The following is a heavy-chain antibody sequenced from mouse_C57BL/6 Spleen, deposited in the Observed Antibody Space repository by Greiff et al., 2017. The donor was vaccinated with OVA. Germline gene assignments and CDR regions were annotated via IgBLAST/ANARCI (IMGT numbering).Heavy chain of an antibody. CDR2: INPSNGGT. J-gene: IGHJ2*01. V-gene: IGHV1-53*01. CDR1: GHTFSRYC. CDR3: ARWLPLDY. Sequence: QVQLQQPGTDLVKSGASVKLFFKVSGHTFSRYCMVWGTQGLGQGLEWIGNINPSNGGTNYNEKFKSKATLTVDNSSSTAYMQLSSLTSEDSAVYYCARWLPLDYWGQGTTLTVSS. D-gene: IGHD2-2*01.